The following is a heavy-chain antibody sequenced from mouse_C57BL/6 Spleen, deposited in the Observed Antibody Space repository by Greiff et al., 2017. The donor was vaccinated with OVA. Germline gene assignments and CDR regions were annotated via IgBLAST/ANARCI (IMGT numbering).Heavy chain of an antibody. CDR3: ARKGGNYYAMDY. Sequence: QVQLQQSGPGLVQPSQSLSITCTVSGFSLTSYGVHWVRQSPGKGLEWLGVIWRGGSTDYNAAFISRLSISKDNSKSQVFFKMNSLQADDTAIYYCARKGGNYYAMDYWGQGTSVTVSS. CDR1: GFSLTSYG. CDR2: IWRGGST. V-gene: IGHV2-2*01. D-gene: IGHD2-1*01. J-gene: IGHJ4*01.